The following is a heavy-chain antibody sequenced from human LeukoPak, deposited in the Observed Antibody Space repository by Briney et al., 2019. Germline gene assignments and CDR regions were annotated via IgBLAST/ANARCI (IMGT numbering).Heavy chain of an antibody. V-gene: IGHV5-51*01. D-gene: IGHD6-13*01. Sequence: GESLKISCKGSGYNFTSYWIGWVRQMPGKGLEWMGIIDPGDSDTRYSPSFQGQVTISADKSISTAYLQWSSLKASDTAMYYCARFVSPRIAAYYYFDYWGQGTLVTVSS. CDR3: ARFVSPRIAAYYYFDY. J-gene: IGHJ4*02. CDR1: GYNFTSYW. CDR2: IDPGDSDT.